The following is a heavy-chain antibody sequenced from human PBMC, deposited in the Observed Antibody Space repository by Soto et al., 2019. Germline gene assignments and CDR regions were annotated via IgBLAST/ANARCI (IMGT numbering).Heavy chain of an antibody. J-gene: IGHJ6*03. CDR2: VSAYNGVT. CDR3: DRVIALGDYYYMDV. CDR1: GYTFTAYG. V-gene: IGHV1-18*01. Sequence: QVHLVQSGAEVKEPGDSVKVSCKASGYTFTAYGINWVRQAPGQGLEWMGWVSAYNGVTNYAQKLHSRVAITTDTSTKTAYMELRSLRPEDTAVYYCDRVIALGDYYYMDVWGIGTTVPVSS. D-gene: IGHD1-26*01.